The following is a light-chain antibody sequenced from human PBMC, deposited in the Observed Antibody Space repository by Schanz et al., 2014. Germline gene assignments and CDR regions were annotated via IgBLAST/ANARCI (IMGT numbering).Light chain of an antibody. J-gene: IGLJ2*01. CDR2: EVT. Sequence: QSALTQPPSASGSPGQSVTISCTGTSSDVGGYNFVSWYQQHPGKAPKLMIYEVTKRPSGVPDRFSGSKSGNTASLTVSGLQAADEADYYCSSYGGSNFVVFGGGTKLTVL. CDR3: SSYGGSNFVV. CDR1: SSDVGGYNF. V-gene: IGLV2-8*01.